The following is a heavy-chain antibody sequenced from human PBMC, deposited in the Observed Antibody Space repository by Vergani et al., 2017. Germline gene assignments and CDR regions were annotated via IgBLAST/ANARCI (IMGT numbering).Heavy chain of an antibody. CDR3: ARDRQQQRFFDY. J-gene: IGHJ4*02. CDR1: GFTFSSYS. D-gene: IGHD6-13*01. Sequence: EVQLVETGGGLVKPGGSLRLSCAASGFTFSSYSMNWVRQAPGKGLEWVSSISSSSSYIYYADSVKGRFTISRDNAKNSLYLQMNSLRAEDTAVYYCARDRQQQRFFDYWGQGTLVTVSS. V-gene: IGHV3-21*01. CDR2: ISSSSSYI.